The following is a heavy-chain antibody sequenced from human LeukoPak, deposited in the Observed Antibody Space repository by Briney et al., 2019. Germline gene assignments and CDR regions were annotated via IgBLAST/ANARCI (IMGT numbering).Heavy chain of an antibody. Sequence: ASVRVFCKTSGYTFTRYYIHWVRQAPGEGLEWMGWINPDSGATNYAQKFQGSVTMTRETSINTAYMDLTRLRSDDTAVYYCARVTSSGYWFDPWGQGTLVTVSS. D-gene: IGHD3-22*01. V-gene: IGHV1-2*02. J-gene: IGHJ5*02. CDR2: INPDSGAT. CDR3: ARVTSSGYWFDP. CDR1: GYTFTRYY.